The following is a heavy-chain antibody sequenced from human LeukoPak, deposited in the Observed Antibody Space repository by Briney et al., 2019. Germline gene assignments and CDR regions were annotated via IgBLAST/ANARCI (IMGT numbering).Heavy chain of an antibody. CDR3: ARDRRVGYGSGSYQPFDI. CDR2: IYYSGST. D-gene: IGHD3-10*01. V-gene: IGHV4-59*01. J-gene: IGHJ3*02. CDR1: GGSISSYY. Sequence: SETLPLTCTVSGGSISSYYWSWIRQPPGKGLEWIGYIYYSGSTNYNPSLKSRVTISVDTSKNQFSLKLSSVTAADTAVYYCARDRRVGYGSGSYQPFDIWGQGTMVTVSS.